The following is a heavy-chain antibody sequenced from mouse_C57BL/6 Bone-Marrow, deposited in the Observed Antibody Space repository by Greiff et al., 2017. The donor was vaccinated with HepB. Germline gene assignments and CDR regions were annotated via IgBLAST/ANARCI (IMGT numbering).Heavy chain of an antibody. CDR1: GYTFTDYE. Sequence: VQLVGSGAELVRPGASVTLSCKASGYTFTDYEMHWVKQTPVHGLEWIGAIDPETGGTAYNQKFKGKAILTADKSSSTAYMELRSLTSEDSAVYYCTRPAYLGYWGQGTTLTVSS. CDR2: IDPETGGT. J-gene: IGHJ2*01. V-gene: IGHV1-15*01. CDR3: TRPAYLGY.